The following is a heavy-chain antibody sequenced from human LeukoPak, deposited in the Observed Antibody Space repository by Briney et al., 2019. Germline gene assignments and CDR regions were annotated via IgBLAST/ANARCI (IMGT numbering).Heavy chain of an antibody. V-gene: IGHV3-43*02. CDR2: ISADGGST. CDR3: AKESGKFDY. J-gene: IGHJ4*02. Sequence: RRSLRLSCVASGLNFDDSATHWVRHAPGKGLGRDSLISADGGSTFSAYSVKGRFSIYRDNSKNSLYLQMNSLRSEDTAMYYCAKESGKFDYWGQGTLVAVSS. CDR1: GLNFDDSA.